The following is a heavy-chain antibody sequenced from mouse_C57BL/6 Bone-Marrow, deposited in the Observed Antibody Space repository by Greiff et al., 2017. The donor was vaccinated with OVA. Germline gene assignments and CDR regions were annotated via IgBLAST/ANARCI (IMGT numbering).Heavy chain of an antibody. CDR1: GFTFSDYG. CDR3: ASRSFAY. CDR2: ISSGSSTI. Sequence: EVKLQESGGGLVKPGGSLKLSCAASGFTFSDYGMHWVRQAPEKGLEWVAYISSGSSTIYYADTVKGRFTISRDNAKNTLFLQMTSLRSEDTAMYYCASRSFAYWGQGTLVTVSA. J-gene: IGHJ3*01. V-gene: IGHV5-17*01.